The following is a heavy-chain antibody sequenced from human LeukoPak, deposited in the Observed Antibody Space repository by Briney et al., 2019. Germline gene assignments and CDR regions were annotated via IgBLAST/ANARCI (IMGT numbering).Heavy chain of an antibody. D-gene: IGHD5-12*01. CDR1: GFTFSSYW. CDR2: INSDGSST. V-gene: IGHV3-74*01. J-gene: IGHJ5*02. Sequence: GVSLRLSCAASGFTFSSYWMHWVRQAPGKGLVWVSRINSDGSSTSYADSVKGRFTISRDNAKNTLYLQMNSLRAEDTAVYYCARVSGYHLNWFDPWGQGTLVTVSS. CDR3: ARVSGYHLNWFDP.